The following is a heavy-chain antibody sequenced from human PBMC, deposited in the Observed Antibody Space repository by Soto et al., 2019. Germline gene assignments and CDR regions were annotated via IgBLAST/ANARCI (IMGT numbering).Heavy chain of an antibody. D-gene: IGHD3-22*01. CDR1: GKAFTSFW. CDR3: AKQDDRGALEI. V-gene: IGHV5-51*01. J-gene: IGHJ3*02. CDR2: IYPGDSDT. Sequence: HGESLKISCKISGKAFTSFWVVWVSQMPGRGLEWMGNIYPGDSDTRYTPPFQGQVTISADKSTNTAYLQWHSLQASDTVLYYCAKQDDRGALEIWGQGTKVTVSS.